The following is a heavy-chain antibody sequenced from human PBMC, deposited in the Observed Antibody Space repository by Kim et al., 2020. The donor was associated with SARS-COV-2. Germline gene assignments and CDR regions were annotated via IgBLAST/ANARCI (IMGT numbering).Heavy chain of an antibody. Sequence: ASVKVSCKASGYTFTSYYMHWARQAPGQGLEWMGIINPSGDSTSYAQEFQGRVTMTRNTSTSTVYMELSSLTSEDTAVYYCARAPTIFERLDPWGQGTLVTVSS. CDR1: GYTFTSYY. CDR3: ARAPTIFERLDP. CDR2: INPSGDST. J-gene: IGHJ5*02. D-gene: IGHD3-3*01. V-gene: IGHV1-46*01.